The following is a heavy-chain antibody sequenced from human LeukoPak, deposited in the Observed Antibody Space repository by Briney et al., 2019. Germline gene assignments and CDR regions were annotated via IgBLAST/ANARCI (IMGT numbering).Heavy chain of an antibody. CDR1: GGSFSGYY. Sequence: PSETLSLTCAVYGGSFSGYYWSWIRQPPGKGLEWIGEINHSGSTNYNPSLKSRVTISVDTSKNQFSLKLSSVTAADTAVYYCARRGSFSSSWSRGVNWFDPWGQGTLVTVSS. D-gene: IGHD6-13*01. CDR3: ARRGSFSSSWSRGVNWFDP. V-gene: IGHV4-34*01. CDR2: INHSGST. J-gene: IGHJ5*02.